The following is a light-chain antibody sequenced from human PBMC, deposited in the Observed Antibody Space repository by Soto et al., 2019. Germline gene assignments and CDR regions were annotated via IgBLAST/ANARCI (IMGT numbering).Light chain of an antibody. CDR3: QQSFTTPWT. CDR2: DTF. V-gene: IGKV1-39*01. J-gene: IGKJ1*01. CDR1: ESIRNE. Sequence: DIEMTQSPSSLSDSLGDRVTITCRTSESIRNELNWFQQRPGKAPRLLIYDTFTLQSGVPSRFSGSVSGTEFSLTISSLQAGDSAIYYCQQSFTTPWTFGQGTKVEI.